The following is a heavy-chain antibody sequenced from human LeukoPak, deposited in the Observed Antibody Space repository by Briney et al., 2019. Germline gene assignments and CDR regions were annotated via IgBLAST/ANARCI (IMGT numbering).Heavy chain of an antibody. CDR2: ISGSGGST. D-gene: IGHD1-7*01. J-gene: IGHJ4*02. V-gene: IGHV3-23*01. CDR3: AKAETTSGYF. Sequence: QSGGSLRLSCAASGFAFSSYDMSWARQSPGKGLEWVSAISGSGGSTYYADSVKGRFTISTDNPKNTLYLQMDSLRAEDTAVYYCAKAETTSGYFWGQGTLVTVSS. CDR1: GFAFSSYD.